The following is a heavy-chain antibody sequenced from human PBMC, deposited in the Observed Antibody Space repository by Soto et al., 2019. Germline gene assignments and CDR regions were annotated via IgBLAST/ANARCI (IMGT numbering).Heavy chain of an antibody. Sequence: ASVKVSCKASGYTFTGYGISWVRQAPGQGLEWMGWISAYNGNTNYAQKLQGRVTMTTDTSTSTAYMELRSLRSDDTAVYYCARGDGYSSGWYPYPAFDIWGQGTMVTVSS. D-gene: IGHD6-19*01. CDR3: ARGDGYSSGWYPYPAFDI. V-gene: IGHV1-18*01. J-gene: IGHJ3*02. CDR2: ISAYNGNT. CDR1: GYTFTGYG.